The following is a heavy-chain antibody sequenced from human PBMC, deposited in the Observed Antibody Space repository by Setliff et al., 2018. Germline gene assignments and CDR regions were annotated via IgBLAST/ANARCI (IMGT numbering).Heavy chain of an antibody. V-gene: IGHV4-38-2*02. CDR3: AREGAYSYGLGDAFDI. J-gene: IGHJ3*02. D-gene: IGHD5-18*01. Sequence: NPSETLSLTCTVSGYSISSGYYWGWIRQPPGKGLEWIGSIYHSGSTYYNPSLKSRVTISVDTSKNQFSLKLNSVTAADTAVYYCAREGAYSYGLGDAFDIWGQGTMVTVSS. CDR2: IYHSGST. CDR1: GYSISSGYY.